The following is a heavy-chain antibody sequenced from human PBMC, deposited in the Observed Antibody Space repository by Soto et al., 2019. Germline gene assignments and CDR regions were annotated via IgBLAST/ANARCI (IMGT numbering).Heavy chain of an antibody. CDR2: ISGSDDST. CDR3: ATSSSGQYADAFDV. CDR1: GFTFSSYA. Sequence: VGSLRLSCAASGFTFSSYAMSWVRQAPGKGLEWVSVISGSDDSTYYADSVKGRFTISRDNSKNTLYLQMNSLRAEDTAVYYCATSSSGQYADAFDVWGRGTMVTVSS. J-gene: IGHJ3*01. V-gene: IGHV3-23*01. D-gene: IGHD6-13*01.